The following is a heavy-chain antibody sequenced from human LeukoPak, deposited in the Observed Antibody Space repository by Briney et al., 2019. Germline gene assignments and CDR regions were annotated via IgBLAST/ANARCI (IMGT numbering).Heavy chain of an antibody. V-gene: IGHV4-34*01. D-gene: IGHD1-26*01. CDR1: GGSFSGYY. Sequence: SETLSLTCAVYGGSFSGYYWSWIRQPPGKGLEWIGEINHSGSTNYNPSLKSRVTISVDTSKNQFSLKLSSVTAADTAVYYCARSRRELLYYYYYYMDLWGKGTTVTISS. CDR2: INHSGST. CDR3: ARSRRELLYYYYYYMDL. J-gene: IGHJ6*03.